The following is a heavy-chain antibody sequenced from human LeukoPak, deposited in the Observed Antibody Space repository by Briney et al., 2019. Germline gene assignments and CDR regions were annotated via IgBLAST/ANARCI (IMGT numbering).Heavy chain of an antibody. CDR1: GYTFTGYY. J-gene: IGHJ4*02. D-gene: IGHD6-6*01. CDR2: INPNSGGT. Sequence: GASVKVSCKASGYTFTGYYMHWVRQAPGQGLEWMGWINPNSGGTNYAQKFQGRVTMTRDTSISTAYMELSSLRSEDTAVYYCARTRSSSSGVDYWGQGTLVTVSS. CDR3: ARTRSSSSGVDY. V-gene: IGHV1-2*02.